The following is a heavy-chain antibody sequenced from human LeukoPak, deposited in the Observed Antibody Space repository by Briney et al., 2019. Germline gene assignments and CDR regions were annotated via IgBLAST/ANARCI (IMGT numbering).Heavy chain of an antibody. Sequence: GGSLRLSCAASGFTFSSYWMSWVRQAPGKGLEWVANIKQDGSEKYYVDSVKGRFTISRDNAKNSLYLQMNSLRAEDTAVYYCARETTAAAAGRPEINWLDPWGQGTLVTVFS. CDR1: GFTFSSYW. V-gene: IGHV3-7*01. J-gene: IGHJ5*02. CDR2: IKQDGSEK. D-gene: IGHD6-13*01. CDR3: ARETTAAAAGRPEINWLDP.